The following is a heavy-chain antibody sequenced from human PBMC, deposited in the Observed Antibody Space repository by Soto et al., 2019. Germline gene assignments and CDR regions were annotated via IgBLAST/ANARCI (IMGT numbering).Heavy chain of an antibody. D-gene: IGHD3-22*01. CDR2: ISAYNGNT. V-gene: IGHV1-18*01. CDR1: GYTFTSYG. J-gene: IGHJ4*02. CDR3: ATDLFRGFYYDSSGLQRGIDY. Sequence: AASVKVSCKASGYTFTSYGISWVRQAPGQGLEWMGWISAYNGNTNYAQKLQGRVTMTTDTSTSTAYMELRSLRSDDTAVYYCATDLFRGFYYDSSGLQRGIDYWGPGTLVTVFS.